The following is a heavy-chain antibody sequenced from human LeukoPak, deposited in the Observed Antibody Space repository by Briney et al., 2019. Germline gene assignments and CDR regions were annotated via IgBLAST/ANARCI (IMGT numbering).Heavy chain of an antibody. CDR2: ISWNSGSI. J-gene: IGHJ4*02. D-gene: IGHD3-22*01. Sequence: GGSLRLSCAASGFTFDGYAMHWVRQAPGKGLEWVSGISWNSGSIGYADSVKGRFTISRDNAENSLYLQMNSLRAEDTALYYCAKDRYSSGYYYLDYWGQGTLVTVSS. CDR3: AKDRYSSGYYYLDY. V-gene: IGHV3-9*01. CDR1: GFTFDGYA.